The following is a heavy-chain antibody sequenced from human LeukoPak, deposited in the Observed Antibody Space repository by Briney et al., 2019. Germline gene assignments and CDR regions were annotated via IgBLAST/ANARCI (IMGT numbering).Heavy chain of an antibody. Sequence: PGGSLRLSCAASGFIFSHYTMNWVRQAPGKGLEWVSSIISSSIYIYYADSVKGRFTISRDNAKNSLYLQMNSLRAEDTAVYYCASLGCSSTSCYNYWGQGTLVTVSS. CDR2: IISSSIYI. CDR1: GFIFSHYT. D-gene: IGHD2-2*02. J-gene: IGHJ4*02. V-gene: IGHV3-21*01. CDR3: ASLGCSSTSCYNY.